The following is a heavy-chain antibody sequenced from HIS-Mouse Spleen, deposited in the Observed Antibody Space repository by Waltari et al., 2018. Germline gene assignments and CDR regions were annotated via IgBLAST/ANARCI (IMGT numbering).Heavy chain of an antibody. CDR1: GYTFTGYY. D-gene: IGHD7-27*01. V-gene: IGHV1-2*02. Sequence: QVQLVQSGAEVKKPGASVKVSCKASGYTFTGYYMHWVRQAPGQGLEGRGWINPNSGGTNYATKFQGRVTMTRDTSISTAYMELSRLRSDDTAVYYCARETWGSGAFDIWGQGTMVTVSS. J-gene: IGHJ3*02. CDR2: INPNSGGT. CDR3: ARETWGSGAFDI.